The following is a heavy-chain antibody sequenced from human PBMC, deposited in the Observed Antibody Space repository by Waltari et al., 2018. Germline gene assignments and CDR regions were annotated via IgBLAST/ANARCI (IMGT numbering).Heavy chain of an antibody. J-gene: IGHJ6*02. CDR1: GFTLEDSA. V-gene: IGHV3-43D*03. CDR2: ITWDGGST. CDR3: AKTVVPAAGHYYGLDV. Sequence: EVQLVESGGVVVQPGGSLRLSGAAPGFTLEDSAMHWVRQAPGKGLEWVSLITWDGGSTYYADSVKGRFTISRDNSKNSLYLQMNSLRAEDTALYYCAKTVVPAAGHYYGLDVWGQGTTVTVSS. D-gene: IGHD2-2*01.